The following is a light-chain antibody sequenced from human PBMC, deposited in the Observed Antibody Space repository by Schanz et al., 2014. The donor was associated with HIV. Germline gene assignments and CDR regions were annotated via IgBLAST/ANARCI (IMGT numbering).Light chain of an antibody. CDR3: QCFDRNMRGLV. CDR2: DVT. Sequence: QSALTQPASVSGSPGQSITISCTGTNIDVGGYNYVSWYQQRPDKAPKLMIYDVTKRPSGVSSRFSGSKSGNTASLTISGLQAEDEDDYYCQCFDRNMRGLVFGGGTKLTVL. CDR1: NIDVGGYNY. V-gene: IGLV2-14*03. J-gene: IGLJ2*01.